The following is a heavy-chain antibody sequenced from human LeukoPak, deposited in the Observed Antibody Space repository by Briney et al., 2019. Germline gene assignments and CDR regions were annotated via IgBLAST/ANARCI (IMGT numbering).Heavy chain of an antibody. CDR3: ARDRPEYFDWLLSEHSSYYFDY. Sequence: GGSPRLSCAASGFTFSSYEMNWVRQAPGKGLEWVSYISSSGSTIYYADSVKGRFTISRDNAKNSLYLQMNSLRAEDTAVYYGARDRPEYFDWLLSEHSSYYFDYWGQGTLVTVSS. CDR2: ISSSGSTI. J-gene: IGHJ4*02. CDR1: GFTFSSYE. D-gene: IGHD3-9*01. V-gene: IGHV3-48*03.